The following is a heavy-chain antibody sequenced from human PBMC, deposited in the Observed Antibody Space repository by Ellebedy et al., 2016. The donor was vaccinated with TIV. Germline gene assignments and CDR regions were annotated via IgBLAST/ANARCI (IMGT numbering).Heavy chain of an antibody. Sequence: ASVKVSCXASGYTFTGYYMHWVRQAPGQGLEWMGIINPSGGSTSYAQKFQGRVTMTRDTSTSTVYMELSSLRSEDTAVYYCARDYTYSSGWYTGDHDAFDIWGQGTMVTVSS. CDR2: INPSGGST. CDR1: GYTFTGYY. CDR3: ARDYTYSSGWYTGDHDAFDI. D-gene: IGHD6-19*01. V-gene: IGHV1-46*01. J-gene: IGHJ3*02.